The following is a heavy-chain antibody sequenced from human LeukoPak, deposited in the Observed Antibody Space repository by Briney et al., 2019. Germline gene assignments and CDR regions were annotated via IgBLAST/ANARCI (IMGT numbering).Heavy chain of an antibody. CDR2: INSDGTST. Sequence: PGGSLRLSCAASAFIFSSYWMYWVRHAPGKGLVWGSRINSDGTSTTYADSVKGRFTISRDNAKNTLYLQMNSLRAEDTAVYYCAREGSSYSMDVWGQGTTVTVSS. CDR3: AREGSSYSMDV. J-gene: IGHJ6*02. CDR1: AFIFSSYW. V-gene: IGHV3-74*01.